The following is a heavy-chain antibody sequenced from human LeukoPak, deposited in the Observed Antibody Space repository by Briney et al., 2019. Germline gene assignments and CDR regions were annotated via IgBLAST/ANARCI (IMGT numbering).Heavy chain of an antibody. Sequence: SETLSLTCTVSGGSISSGSYYWSWIRQPAGKGLEWIGRIYTSGSTNYNPSLKSRVTISVDTSKNQFSLKLSSVTAADTAVYYCARGSSIFVYWGQGTLVTVSS. CDR2: IYTSGST. CDR3: ARGSSIFVY. J-gene: IGHJ4*02. V-gene: IGHV4-61*02. D-gene: IGHD6-13*01. CDR1: GGSISSGSYY.